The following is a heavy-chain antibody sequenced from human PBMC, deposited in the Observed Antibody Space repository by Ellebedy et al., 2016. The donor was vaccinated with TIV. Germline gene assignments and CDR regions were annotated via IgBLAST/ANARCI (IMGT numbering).Heavy chain of an antibody. J-gene: IGHJ6*02. D-gene: IGHD2-2*01. CDR3: AKARAAAYYYYYGMDV. V-gene: IGHV3-30*18. Sequence: GGSLRLXXAASGFTFSSYGMHWVRQAPGKGLEWVAVIPYDESDKYYADSVKDRFTISRDNSKNTLYLQMNSLRAEDTAVYYCAKARAAAYYYYYGMDVWGQGTTVTVSS. CDR2: IPYDESDK. CDR1: GFTFSSYG.